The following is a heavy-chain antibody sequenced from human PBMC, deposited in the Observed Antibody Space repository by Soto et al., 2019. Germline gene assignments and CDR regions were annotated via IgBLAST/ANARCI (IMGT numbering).Heavy chain of an antibody. CDR2: ISVSVGST. Sequence: PXGSLRLSFGVSGFPFGPSTVSWVGQAPGKGLEWVSTISVSVGSTYYADSVQGRFTVSSDISDNTLFLQMTSLTAEDTAVYFCAKRDVTDYRSNAYFYDQWGRGVLVTVSS. V-gene: IGHV3-23*01. CDR1: GFPFGPST. J-gene: IGHJ4*02. D-gene: IGHD3-10*01. CDR3: AKRDVTDYRSNAYFYDQ.